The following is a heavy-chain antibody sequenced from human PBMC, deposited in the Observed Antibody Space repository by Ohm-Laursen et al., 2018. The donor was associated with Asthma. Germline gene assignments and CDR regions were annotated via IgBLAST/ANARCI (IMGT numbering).Heavy chain of an antibody. D-gene: IGHD3-22*01. CDR2: IYYSGST. V-gene: IGHV4-31*03. J-gene: IGHJ3*02. CDR3: ARGGNYYDSSGYNLDAFDI. CDR1: GGSISSGGYY. Sequence: SETLSLTCSVSGGSISSGGYYWSWIRQHPGKGLEWIGYIYYSGSTYYNPSLKSRVTISVDTSKNQFSLKLSSVTAADTAVYYCARGGNYYDSSGYNLDAFDIWGQGTMVTVSS.